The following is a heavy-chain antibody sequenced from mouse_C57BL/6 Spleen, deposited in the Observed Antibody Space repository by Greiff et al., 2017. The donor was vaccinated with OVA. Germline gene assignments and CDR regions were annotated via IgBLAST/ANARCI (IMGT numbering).Heavy chain of an antibody. V-gene: IGHV5-6*01. CDR2: ISSGGSYT. CDR1: GFTFSSYG. Sequence: EVMLVESGGDLVKPGGSLKLSCAASGFTFSSYGMSWVRQTPDQRLEWVATISSGGSYTYYPDSVKGRFTISRDNAKNTLDLQMSSLKSEDTAMYYCARHYGNFSVDYWGQGASVTVST. J-gene: IGHJ4*01. CDR3: ARHYGNFSVDY. D-gene: IGHD2-1*01.